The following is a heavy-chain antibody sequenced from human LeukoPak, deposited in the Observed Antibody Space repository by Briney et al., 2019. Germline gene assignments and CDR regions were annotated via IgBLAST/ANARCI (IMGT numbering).Heavy chain of an antibody. CDR1: GGSISSSSYY. J-gene: IGHJ4*02. CDR3: VVTKWLTGYPSFAY. CDR2: INHSGST. D-gene: IGHD3-9*01. V-gene: IGHV4-39*07. Sequence: PSETLSLTCAVAGGSISSSSYYWSWIRQPPGKGLEWIGEINHSGSTNYNPSLKSRVTISVDTSKNQFSLKLSSVTAADTAVYYRVVTKWLTGYPSFAYWGQGTLLTVSS.